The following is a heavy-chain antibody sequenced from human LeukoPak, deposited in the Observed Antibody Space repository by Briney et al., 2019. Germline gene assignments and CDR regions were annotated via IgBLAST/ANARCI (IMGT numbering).Heavy chain of an antibody. J-gene: IGHJ4*02. CDR3: AREPPGMVATGEYDY. Sequence: PGRSLRLSCAASGFTFSSYAMHWVRQAPSKGLEWVAVISYDGSNKYYADSVKGRFTISRDNSKNTLYLQMNSLRAEDTAVYYCAREPPGMVATGEYDYWGQGTLVTVSS. V-gene: IGHV3-30*04. CDR2: ISYDGSNK. D-gene: IGHD5-12*01. CDR1: GFTFSSYA.